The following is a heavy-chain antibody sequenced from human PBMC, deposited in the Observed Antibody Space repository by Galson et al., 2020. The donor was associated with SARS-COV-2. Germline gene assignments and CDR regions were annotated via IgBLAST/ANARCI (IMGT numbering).Heavy chain of an antibody. J-gene: IGHJ3*02. D-gene: IGHD3-10*01. V-gene: IGHV4-4*02. CDR1: GGSVSSDSW. CDR3: AREMLGVNTDGLDI. CDR2: IYHSGST. Sequence: SETLSLTCAVSGGSVSSDSWWSWVRQPPGKGLEWIGEIYHSGSTSYNPSLKSRATILLDKSNNQLSLKLNPVTAADTAVYYCAREMLGVNTDGLDIWGQGTMVTVSS.